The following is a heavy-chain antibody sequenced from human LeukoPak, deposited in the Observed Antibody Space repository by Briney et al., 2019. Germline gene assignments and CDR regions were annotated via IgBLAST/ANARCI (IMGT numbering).Heavy chain of an antibody. J-gene: IGHJ5*02. Sequence: GASLRLSCAASGFTFSNYWMHWVRQAPGKGLVWVSRINSDGSSTNYADSVKGRFTISRDNAKNTLYLQMNSLRAEDTAVYYCARDPHGYWWFDPWGQGTLVTVSS. CDR1: GFTFSNYW. D-gene: IGHD5-18*01. V-gene: IGHV3-74*01. CDR3: ARDPHGYWWFDP. CDR2: INSDGSST.